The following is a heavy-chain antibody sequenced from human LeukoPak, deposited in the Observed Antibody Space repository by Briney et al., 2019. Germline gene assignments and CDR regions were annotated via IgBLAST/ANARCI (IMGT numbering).Heavy chain of an antibody. V-gene: IGHV3-23*01. J-gene: IGHJ6*03. D-gene: IGHD3-3*01. Sequence: GGTLRLSCAASGFTFSSYAMSWVRQAPGKGLEWVSAISGSGGSTYYADSVKGRFTISRDNSKNTLYLQMNSLRAEDTAVYYCAKDPARFLEREGGDTYYMDVWGKGTTVTVSS. CDR3: AKDPARFLEREGGDTYYMDV. CDR2: ISGSGGST. CDR1: GFTFSSYA.